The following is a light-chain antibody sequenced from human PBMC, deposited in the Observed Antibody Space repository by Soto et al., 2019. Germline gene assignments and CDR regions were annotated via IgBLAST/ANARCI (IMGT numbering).Light chain of an antibody. CDR2: VAS. J-gene: IGKJ4*01. CDR1: QDINSW. Sequence: DVQMTQSPSSLSASVGDRVTITCRASQDINSWLAWYQQKPGKAPKSLIYVASSLQTGVPLRFSGNGSGTVFTLTISSLQPEDSATYYCQQYNMYPLTFGGGTKVEIK. V-gene: IGKV1D-16*01. CDR3: QQYNMYPLT.